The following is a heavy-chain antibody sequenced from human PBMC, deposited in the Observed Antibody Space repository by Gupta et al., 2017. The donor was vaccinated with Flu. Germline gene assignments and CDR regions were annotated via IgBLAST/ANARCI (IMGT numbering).Heavy chain of an antibody. Sequence: PPGKGLEWVGRIKSKTDGETTHYASPVEGRFTVSRHDSKNTVYLQMNSLKPEDTAVYYCTADLRGGYRKFDHWGQGTLVTVSS. CDR3: TADLRGGYRKFDH. V-gene: IGHV3-15*01. J-gene: IGHJ4*01. CDR2: IKSKTDGETT. D-gene: IGHD1-26*01.